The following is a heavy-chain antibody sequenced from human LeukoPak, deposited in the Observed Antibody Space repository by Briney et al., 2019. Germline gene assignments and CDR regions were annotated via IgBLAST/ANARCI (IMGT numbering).Heavy chain of an antibody. Sequence: GGSLRLSCAASGFTFSNFVLNWVRQAPGKGLEWVSAVSGGGERTYTADSVKGRFTISRDNAKNSLYLQMNSLRAEDTAVYYCARGSEWSSGVSDYWGQGTLVTVSS. CDR2: VSGGGERT. CDR3: ARGSEWSSGVSDY. CDR1: GFTFSNFV. J-gene: IGHJ4*02. V-gene: IGHV3-23*01. D-gene: IGHD3-3*01.